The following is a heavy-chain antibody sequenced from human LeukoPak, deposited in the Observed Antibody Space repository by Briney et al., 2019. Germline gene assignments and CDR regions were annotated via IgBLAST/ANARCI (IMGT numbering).Heavy chain of an antibody. CDR1: GFXFSTYV. Sequence: PGGSLRLSCAASGFXFSTYVINWFRQAPGKGQEWVSTISVGAEYIFYADSVKGRFTISRDDSNNALYLQMHSLRAEDTALYYCASGPPFLKYFEYWGQGTLVTVSS. V-gene: IGHV3-23*01. CDR3: ASGPPFLKYFEY. D-gene: IGHD3-3*01. CDR2: ISVGAEYI. J-gene: IGHJ4*02.